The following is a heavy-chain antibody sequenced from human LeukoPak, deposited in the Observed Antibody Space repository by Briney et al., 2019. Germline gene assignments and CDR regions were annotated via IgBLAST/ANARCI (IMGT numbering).Heavy chain of an antibody. CDR3: AKSNYYDSSGYPGHFDY. J-gene: IGHJ4*02. CDR2: MSSDGSNE. Sequence: PGRPLRLSCGASGFTFRTYAMHWVRQTPDKGLEWVAFMSSDGSNENYADSVKGRFTISRDNSKNTLYLQMNSLRAEDTAVYYCAKSNYYDSSGYPGHFDYWGQGTLVTVSS. V-gene: IGHV3-30*18. CDR1: GFTFRTYA. D-gene: IGHD3-22*01.